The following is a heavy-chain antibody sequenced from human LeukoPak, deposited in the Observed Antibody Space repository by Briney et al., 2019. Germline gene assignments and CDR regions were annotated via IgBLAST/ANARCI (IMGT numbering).Heavy chain of an antibody. CDR2: IYPGDSGP. D-gene: IGHD1-26*01. CDR3: GMSGDRVPLQDDVFDV. Sequence: AESLKISCKVSGYSFTSYCICWVRQMPGRVLEWMGIIYPGDSGPTYNPSFQGQVTISVDKFINTAYLQWSSLQASDTAMYYCGMSGDRVPLQDDVFDVWGQGTMVTVST. CDR1: GYSFTSYC. V-gene: IGHV5-51*01. J-gene: IGHJ3*01.